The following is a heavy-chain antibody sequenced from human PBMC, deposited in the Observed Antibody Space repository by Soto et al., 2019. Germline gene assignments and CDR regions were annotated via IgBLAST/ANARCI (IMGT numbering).Heavy chain of an antibody. J-gene: IGHJ5*02. V-gene: IGHV4-34*01. CDR3: ARDGGYCSGGSCWGP. D-gene: IGHD2-15*01. CDR1: GGSLSGYY. CDR2: INHSGST. Sequence: QVQLQQWGAGLLKPSETLSLTCAVYGGSLSGYYWSWIRQPPGKGLEWIGEINHSGSTNYNPSPKRRLTVSVATSKNQVSLKLSSVTAADTAVYYCARDGGYCSGGSCWGPWGQGTLVTVSS.